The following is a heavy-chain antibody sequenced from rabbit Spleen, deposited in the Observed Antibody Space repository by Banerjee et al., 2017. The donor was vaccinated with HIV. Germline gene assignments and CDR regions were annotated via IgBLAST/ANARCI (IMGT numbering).Heavy chain of an antibody. J-gene: IGHJ3*01. CDR2: IYVGRGST. CDR3: ARSAHIGGDYIWDL. D-gene: IGHD1-1*01. V-gene: IGHV1S45*01. CDR1: GFTISSYYY. Sequence: QEQLEESGRGLVQPEGSLTLTCTASGFTISSYYYICWVRQAPGKGLEWIGCIYVGRGSTHYANWAKGRVTMYKTSSTTVTLQLTSLTAADTATYFCARSAHIGGDYIWDLWGQGTLVTVS.